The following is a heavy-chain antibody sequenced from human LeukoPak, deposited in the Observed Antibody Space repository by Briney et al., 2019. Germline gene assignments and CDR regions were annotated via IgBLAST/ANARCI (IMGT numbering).Heavy chain of an antibody. CDR3: ARSRDGSNPNDY. CDR1: GYTFTSCG. J-gene: IGHJ4*02. V-gene: IGHV1-18*01. Sequence: GASVKVSCKASGYTFTSCGISWVRQAPGQGLVWMGWISPYNVNTNNAQQFQGRVTMTTDTSTTTAYMELRSLRSDDTAVYFCARSRDGSNPNDYWGQGTLVTVSS. D-gene: IGHD5-24*01. CDR2: ISPYNVNT.